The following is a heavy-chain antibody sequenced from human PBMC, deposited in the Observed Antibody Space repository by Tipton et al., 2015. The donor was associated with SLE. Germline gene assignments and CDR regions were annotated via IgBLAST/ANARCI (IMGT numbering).Heavy chain of an antibody. D-gene: IGHD2-21*01. CDR3: ARNVYCRADDCYNDGFDI. V-gene: IGHV3-11*04. CDR2: INGSGSKT. CDR1: GFTFSDFF. J-gene: IGHJ3*02. Sequence: SLRLSCAVSGFTFSDFFMSWVRQAPGKGLEWVSYINGSGSKTWHADSVKGRFIISRDNGKKSLYLQMNSLRAEDTAVYYCARNVYCRADDCYNDGFDIWGQGTFVTVS.